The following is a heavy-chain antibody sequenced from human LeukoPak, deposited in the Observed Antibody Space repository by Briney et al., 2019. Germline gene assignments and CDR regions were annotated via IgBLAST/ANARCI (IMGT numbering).Heavy chain of an antibody. J-gene: IGHJ4*02. CDR2: ISSSGSTI. D-gene: IGHD3-10*01. Sequence: GGSLRLSCAASGFTFSSYEMNWVRQAPGKGLEWVSYISSSGSTIYYADSVKGRFTISRDNAKNSLYLQMNSLRAEDTAVYYCARPGGSGSYYGTWGQRTLVTVSS. V-gene: IGHV3-48*03. CDR1: GFTFSSYE. CDR3: ARPGGSGSYYGT.